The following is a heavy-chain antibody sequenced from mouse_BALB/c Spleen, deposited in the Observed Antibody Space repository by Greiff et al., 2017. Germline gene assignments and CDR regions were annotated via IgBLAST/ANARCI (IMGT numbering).Heavy chain of an antibody. CDR3: ARGGNYPYYYAMDY. J-gene: IGHJ4*01. D-gene: IGHD2-1*01. Sequence: EVNAVESGGGLVQPGGSRKLSCAASGFTFSSFGMHWVRQAPEKGLEWVAYISSGSSTIYYADTVKGRFTISRDNPKNTLFLQMTSLRSEDTAMYYCARGGNYPYYYAMDYWGQGTSVTVSS. V-gene: IGHV5-17*02. CDR2: ISSGSSTI. CDR1: GFTFSSFG.